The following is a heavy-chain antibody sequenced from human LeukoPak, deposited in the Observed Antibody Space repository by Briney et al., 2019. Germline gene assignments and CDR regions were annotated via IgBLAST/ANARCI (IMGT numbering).Heavy chain of an antibody. Sequence: AGGSLRLSCAASGFTFSNAWMSWVRQAPGKGLEWVGRIKTKTDGGTTDYAAPVKGRFTISRDDSKSTLYLQMNSLKTDDTAVYYCTPHPWYDSRGYWGQGTLVTVSS. D-gene: IGHD6-13*01. J-gene: IGHJ4*02. V-gene: IGHV3-15*01. CDR3: TPHPWYDSRGY. CDR2: IKTKTDGGTT. CDR1: GFTFSNAW.